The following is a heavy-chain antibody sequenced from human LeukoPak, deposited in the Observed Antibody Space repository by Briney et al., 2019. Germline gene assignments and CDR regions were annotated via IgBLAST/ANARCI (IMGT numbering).Heavy chain of an antibody. CDR1: GGTFSSYA. V-gene: IGHV1-69*04. CDR3: ARRSSNSGVRWFDP. J-gene: IGHJ5*02. CDR2: IIPILDIA. Sequence: ASVKVSCKASGGTFSSYAISWVRQAPGQGLEWMGRIIPILDIANYAQKFQGRVTITADKSTSTAYMELSSLRSEDTAVYYCARRSSNSGVRWFDPWGQGTLVTVSS. D-gene: IGHD2-2*01.